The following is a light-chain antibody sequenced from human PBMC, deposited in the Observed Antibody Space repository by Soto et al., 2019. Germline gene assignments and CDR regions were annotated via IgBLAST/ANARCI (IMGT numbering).Light chain of an antibody. V-gene: IGLV2-14*01. Sequence: QSALTQPASVSGSPGQSITISCTGTSSDIGGYNYVSWYQQHPDKAPQLMICDVSNRPSGVSNRFSGSKSGNTASLTISGLQAEDEADYYCSSYTTSSTLLYVFGTGTKLTVL. CDR1: SSDIGGYNY. J-gene: IGLJ1*01. CDR2: DVS. CDR3: SSYTTSSTLLYV.